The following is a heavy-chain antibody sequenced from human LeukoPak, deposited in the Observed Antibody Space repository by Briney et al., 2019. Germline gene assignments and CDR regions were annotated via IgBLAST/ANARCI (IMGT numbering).Heavy chain of an antibody. V-gene: IGHV4-4*07. CDR2: IYTSGST. CDR1: GGSIISYY. CDR3: ARYIAYSSSWSYYYYMDV. J-gene: IGHJ6*03. D-gene: IGHD6-13*01. Sequence: SETLSLTCTVSGGSIISYYWSWIRQPAGKGLEWIGRIYTSGSTNYNPSLKSRVTISVDKSKNQFSLKLNSVTAADTAVYYCARYIAYSSSWSYYYYMDVWGKGTTVTVSS.